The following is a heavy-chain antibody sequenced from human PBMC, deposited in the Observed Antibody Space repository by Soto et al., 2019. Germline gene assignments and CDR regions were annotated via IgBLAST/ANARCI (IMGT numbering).Heavy chain of an antibody. D-gene: IGHD6-6*01. J-gene: IGHJ4*02. CDR2: ISTSGNTI. Sequence: QVQLVESGGGLVKPGGSLRLSCAASGFTFRDYYMSWIRQAPGKGLEWVSYISTSGNTIYYAASVKGRFTLSRNNAKNSLYLQMNRLRDEDTAVYYCARENVAARTDYWGKGALVTVSS. CDR1: GFTFRDYY. V-gene: IGHV3-11*01. CDR3: ARENVAARTDY.